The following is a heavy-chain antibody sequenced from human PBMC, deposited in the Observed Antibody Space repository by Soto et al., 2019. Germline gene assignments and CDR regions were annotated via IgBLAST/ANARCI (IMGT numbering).Heavy chain of an antibody. J-gene: IGHJ4*02. Sequence: PSETLSLTCAVSGGSISITNWWSWFRQPPGKGLEWIGEIYHSGSTNYNPSLKSRVTISVDKSKNQFSLKLNSVTAADTAVYYCAGGGTGDLDYWGQGTLVTVSS. D-gene: IGHD7-27*01. CDR2: IYHSGST. CDR1: GGSISITNW. CDR3: AGGGTGDLDY. V-gene: IGHV4-4*02.